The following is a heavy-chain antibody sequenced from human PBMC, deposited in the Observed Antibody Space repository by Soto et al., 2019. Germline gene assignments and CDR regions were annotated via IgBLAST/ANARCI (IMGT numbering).Heavy chain of an antibody. CDR1: GGTFSKNT. CDR3: ARQFDYDTSGYYYAY. V-gene: IGHV1-69*13. Sequence: SVKVSCKASGGTFSKNTISWVRQAPGQGLEWMGGIMPVFGKANYAQKFQGRVTITADEYTRTAYMELSRLKSEDTAVYYCARQFDYDTSGYYYAYWGQGTLVT. D-gene: IGHD3-22*01. CDR2: IMPVFGKA. J-gene: IGHJ4*02.